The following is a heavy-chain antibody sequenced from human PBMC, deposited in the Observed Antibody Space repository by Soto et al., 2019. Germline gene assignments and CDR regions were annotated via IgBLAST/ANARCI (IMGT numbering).Heavy chain of an antibody. D-gene: IGHD3-3*01. CDR2: INPSGGST. V-gene: IGHV1-46*01. J-gene: IGHJ6*02. Sequence: ASVKVSCKASGYTFTSYYMHWVRQAPGQGLEWMGIINPSGGSTSYAQKFQGRVTMTRDTSTSTVYMELSSLRSEDTAVYYCARDNYSEWFRWGDYYYGMDVWGQGTTVTVSS. CDR3: ARDNYSEWFRWGDYYYGMDV. CDR1: GYTFTSYY.